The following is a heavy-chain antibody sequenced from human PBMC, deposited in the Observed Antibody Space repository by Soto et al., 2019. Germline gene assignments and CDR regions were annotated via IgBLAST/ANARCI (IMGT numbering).Heavy chain of an antibody. V-gene: IGHV1-69*02. CDR3: ARGGGENYYYYMDV. J-gene: IGHJ6*03. CDR2: IIPILGIA. D-gene: IGHD3-16*01. Sequence: QVQLVQSGAEVKKPGSSVKVSCKASGGTFSSYTISWVRQAPGQGLEWMGRIIPILGIANYAQKFQGRVTITADKSTSTAYMGLSSLRSEDTAVYYCARGGGENYYYYMDVWGKGTTVTVSS. CDR1: GGTFSSYT.